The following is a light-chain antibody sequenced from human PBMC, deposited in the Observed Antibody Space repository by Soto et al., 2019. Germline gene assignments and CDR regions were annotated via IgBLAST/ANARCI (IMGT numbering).Light chain of an antibody. CDR3: QKYDRAPSIT. V-gene: IGKV1-27*01. Sequence: DIQMTQSPSSLSASVGDRVTITCRASQGIGNSLAWYQHKPGKAPKLLIYTASTLQSGVPSRFSGSGSGTYFTLTISSLQPEDVASYYYQKYDRAPSITFGQGTRLEIK. CDR2: TAS. CDR1: QGIGNS. J-gene: IGKJ5*01.